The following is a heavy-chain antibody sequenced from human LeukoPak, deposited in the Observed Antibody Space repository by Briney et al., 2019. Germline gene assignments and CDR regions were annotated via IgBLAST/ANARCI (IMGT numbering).Heavy chain of an antibody. CDR3: AKDLEGLLWFGGLFDP. CDR2: ISWNSGSI. V-gene: IGHV3-9*01. D-gene: IGHD3-10*01. J-gene: IGHJ5*02. Sequence: PGGSLRLSCAASGFTFDDYAMHWVRQAPGKGLEWVSGISWNSGSIGYADSVKGRFTISRDNAKNSLYLQMNSLRAEDTALYYCAKDLEGLLWFGGLFDPWGQGTLVTVSS. CDR1: GFTFDDYA.